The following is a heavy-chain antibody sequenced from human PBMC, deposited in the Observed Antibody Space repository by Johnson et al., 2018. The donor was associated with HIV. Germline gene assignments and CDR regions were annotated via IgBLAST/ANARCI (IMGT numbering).Heavy chain of an antibody. CDR3: AKVQGFRRAFDI. CDR1: GFTFSNYW. V-gene: IGHV3-48*04. J-gene: IGHJ3*02. D-gene: IGHD2-15*01. Sequence: VQLVESGGDLVQPGGSLRLSCVVSGFTFSNYWMEWVRQAPGKGLVWLSHISSSGSIIYYADSVKGRFTISRDNAKNTLYLQMNSLRAEDTAVYYCAKVQGFRRAFDIWGQGTMVTVSS. CDR2: ISSSGSII.